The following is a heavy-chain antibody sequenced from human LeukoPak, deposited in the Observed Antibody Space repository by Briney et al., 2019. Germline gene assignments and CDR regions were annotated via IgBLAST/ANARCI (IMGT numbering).Heavy chain of an antibody. CDR1: GFTFSNYW. D-gene: IGHD3-10*02. Sequence: GGSLRLSCAASGFTFSNYWMNWVRQAPGKGLEWVANINRDGSEKYYVDSVKGRFTISRDNAKNSLYLQMNSLRAEDTAVYYCAELGITMIGGVWGKGTTVTISS. CDR3: AELGITMIGGV. V-gene: IGHV3-7*01. CDR2: INRDGSEK. J-gene: IGHJ6*04.